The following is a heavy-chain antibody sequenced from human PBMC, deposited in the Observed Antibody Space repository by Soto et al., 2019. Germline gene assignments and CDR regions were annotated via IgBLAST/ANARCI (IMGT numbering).Heavy chain of an antibody. D-gene: IGHD3-16*01. Sequence: QITLKESGPTLVKPTQTLTLTCTFSGFSLTTRGVGVGWIRQPPGKALECLALIYWDDDKRYIPSLQSRLSITKDTSKNHVVLTMTNVDPVDTATYYCAHIPNYYQYDWFDPWGQGTLVSVSS. CDR2: IYWDDDK. CDR1: GFSLTTRGVG. J-gene: IGHJ5*02. V-gene: IGHV2-5*02. CDR3: AHIPNYYQYDWFDP.